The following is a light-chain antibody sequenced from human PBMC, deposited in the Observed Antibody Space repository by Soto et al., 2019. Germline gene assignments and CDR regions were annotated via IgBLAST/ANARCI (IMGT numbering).Light chain of an antibody. V-gene: IGKV1-39*01. CDR1: QGIRNA. CDR2: AAS. Sequence: IQMTQSPSSLSASVGDRVTITCRASQGIRNALDWFQQKPGKAPKLLIYAASSLQSGVPPRFSGSGSGTDFTLTISSLQPEDFAPYFCEQSYNIPRATFGQGTKVEIK. J-gene: IGKJ1*01. CDR3: EQSYNIPRAT.